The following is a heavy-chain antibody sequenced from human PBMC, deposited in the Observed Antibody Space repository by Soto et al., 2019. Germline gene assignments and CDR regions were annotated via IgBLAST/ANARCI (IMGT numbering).Heavy chain of an antibody. D-gene: IGHD2-15*01. Sequence: ASVKVSCYASGSTFSSYAISWGRQGPGQGLEWMGGIIPIFGTANYAQKFQGRLTITADESTSTAYMELSSLRSDDTAVYYCASANIGCSRLQQFDPWGQGTLVTVSS. CDR1: GSTFSSYA. CDR2: IIPIFGTA. V-gene: IGHV1-69*13. CDR3: ASANIGCSRLQQFDP. J-gene: IGHJ5*02.